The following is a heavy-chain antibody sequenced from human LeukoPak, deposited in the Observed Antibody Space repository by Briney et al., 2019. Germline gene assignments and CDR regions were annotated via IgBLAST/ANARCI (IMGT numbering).Heavy chain of an antibody. J-gene: IGHJ4*02. D-gene: IGHD3-10*01. CDR2: ISNDGYNK. Sequence: GSLRLSCAASGFTFNSYGMHWVRQAPGEGLEWVAVISNDGYNKYYTDSVKGRFTISRDNSKNTLYLQMNSLRAEDTAVYYCAKEWIRGVVNYWGQGTLVIVSS. V-gene: IGHV3-30*18. CDR1: GFTFNSYG. CDR3: AKEWIRGVVNY.